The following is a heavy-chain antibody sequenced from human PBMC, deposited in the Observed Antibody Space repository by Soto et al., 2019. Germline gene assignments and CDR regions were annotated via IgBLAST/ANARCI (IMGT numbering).Heavy chain of an antibody. Sequence: GGSLRLSCAAAGFAFSTYAMTWVRQAPGKGLEWVSVISGSGGSSYYAASVKGRFTISRDNSKNTLFLQMNGLRAEDTAVYYCAKVTKRAAAGRYEYYKYGMDVWGQGTTVTVSS. CDR1: GFAFSTYA. CDR3: AKVTKRAAAGRYEYYKYGMDV. D-gene: IGHD6-13*01. J-gene: IGHJ6*02. CDR2: ISGSGGSS. V-gene: IGHV3-23*01.